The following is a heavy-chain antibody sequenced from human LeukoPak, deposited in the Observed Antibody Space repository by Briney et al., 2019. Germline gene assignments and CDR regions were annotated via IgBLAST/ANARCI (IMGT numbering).Heavy chain of an antibody. CDR3: ARDGVAAGLYFDH. V-gene: IGHV3-30*03. CDR2: ISYDGSNK. CDR1: GFTFSSYG. D-gene: IGHD6-13*01. Sequence: GGSLRLSCAASGFTFSSYGMHWVRQAPGKGLEWVAVISYDGSNKYYADSVKGRFTISRDNSKNTLYLQMNSLRAEDTAVYYCARDGVAAGLYFDHWGQGTLVTVSS. J-gene: IGHJ4*02.